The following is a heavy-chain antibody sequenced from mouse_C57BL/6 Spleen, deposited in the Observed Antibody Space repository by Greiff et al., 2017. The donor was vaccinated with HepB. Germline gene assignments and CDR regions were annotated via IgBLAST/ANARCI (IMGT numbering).Heavy chain of an antibody. V-gene: IGHV1-82*01. Sequence: VQLQQSGPELVKPGASVKISCKASGYAFSSSWMNWVKQRPGKGLEWIGRIYPGDGDTNYNGKFKGKATLTADKSSSTAYMQLSSLTSEDSAVYFCASSHYYGSFYAMDYWGQGTSVTVSS. CDR1: GYAFSSSW. D-gene: IGHD1-1*01. J-gene: IGHJ4*01. CDR3: ASSHYYGSFYAMDY. CDR2: IYPGDGDT.